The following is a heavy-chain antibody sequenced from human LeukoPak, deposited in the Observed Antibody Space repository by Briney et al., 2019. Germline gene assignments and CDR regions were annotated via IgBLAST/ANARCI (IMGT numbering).Heavy chain of an antibody. Sequence: PGGSLRLSCTASGFTFGDYAMSWFRQAPGKGLEWVGFIRSKAYGGTTEYAASVKGRFTISRDDSKSIAYLQMNSLKTEDTAVYYCTRDGSGYDTPYYYYYYMDVWGKGTTVTVSS. D-gene: IGHD5-12*01. CDR2: IRSKAYGGTT. V-gene: IGHV3-49*03. J-gene: IGHJ6*03. CDR1: GFTFGDYA. CDR3: TRDGSGYDTPYYYYYYMDV.